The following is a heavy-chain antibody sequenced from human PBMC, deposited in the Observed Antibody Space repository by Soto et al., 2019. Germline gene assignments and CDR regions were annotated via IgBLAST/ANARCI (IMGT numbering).Heavy chain of an antibody. Sequence: EVQLVESGGGLIQPGGSLRLSCAASGFTVSSNYMSWVRQAPGKGLEWVSVIYSGGSTYYADSVKGRFTISRDNSKNTLYLQMNSLGAEDTAVYYCARGRYYYGSGGGYGMDVWGQGTTVTVSS. J-gene: IGHJ6*02. CDR1: GFTVSSNY. V-gene: IGHV3-53*01. CDR2: IYSGGST. D-gene: IGHD3-10*01. CDR3: ARGRYYYGSGGGYGMDV.